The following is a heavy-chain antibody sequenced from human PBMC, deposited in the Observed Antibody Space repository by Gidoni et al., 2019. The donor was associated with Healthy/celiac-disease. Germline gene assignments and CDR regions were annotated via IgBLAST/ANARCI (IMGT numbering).Heavy chain of an antibody. D-gene: IGHD6-19*01. CDR1: GYTFPSYG. V-gene: IGHV1-18*01. J-gene: IGHJ6*02. Sequence: QVQLVQSGAQVQKPGASVKVYCTPSGYTFPSYGNNWVRQAPGQGLEWMGWISAHNDDTKYAQKFQGRVTMTTDTSTSTAYMELRSLRSDDTALYYCARDKAVAGTPYHYYGMDVWGQGTTVTVSS. CDR3: ARDKAVAGTPYHYYGMDV. CDR2: ISAHNDDT.